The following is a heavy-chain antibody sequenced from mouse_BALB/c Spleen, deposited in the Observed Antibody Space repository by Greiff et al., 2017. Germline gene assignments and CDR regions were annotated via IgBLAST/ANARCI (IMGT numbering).Heavy chain of an antibody. CDR1: GFNIKDTY. Sequence: EVKLVESGAELVKPGASVKLSCTASGFNIKDTYMHWVKQRPEQGLEWIGRIDTANGNTKYDPKFQGKATITADTSSNTAYLQLSSLTSEDTAVYYCARDYYWGQGTSVTVSS. CDR2: IDTANGNT. J-gene: IGHJ4*01. V-gene: IGHV14-3*02. CDR3: ARDYY.